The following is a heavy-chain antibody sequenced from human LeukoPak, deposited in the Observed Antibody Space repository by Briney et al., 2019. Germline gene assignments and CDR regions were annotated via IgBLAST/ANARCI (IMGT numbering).Heavy chain of an antibody. CDR3: ARRWGNIVGVTYEY. D-gene: IGHD3-16*01. J-gene: IGHJ4*02. Sequence: PSETLSLTCTFSGSSITSVSHYWGWIRQPPGKGLEWIGDIYYTGSTYYSPSLRSRVTMSVHTSENQFSLRLNSVTAVDTAVYYCARRWGNIVGVTYEYWGQGTLVTVSS. V-gene: IGHV4-39*01. CDR1: GSSITSVSHY. CDR2: IYYTGST.